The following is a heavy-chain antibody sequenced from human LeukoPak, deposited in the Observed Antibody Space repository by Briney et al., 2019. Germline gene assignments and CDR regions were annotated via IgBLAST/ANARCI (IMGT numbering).Heavy chain of an antibody. V-gene: IGHV3-23*01. J-gene: IGHJ4*02. Sequence: GGSLRLSCAASGFTSSSYAMSWVRQAPGKGLEWVSAISGSGGSTYYADSVKGRFTISRDNSKNTLYLQMNSLRAEDTAVYYCAKGTEYSSSWYNYWGQGTLVTVSS. CDR1: GFTSSSYA. CDR2: ISGSGGST. CDR3: AKGTEYSSSWYNY. D-gene: IGHD6-13*01.